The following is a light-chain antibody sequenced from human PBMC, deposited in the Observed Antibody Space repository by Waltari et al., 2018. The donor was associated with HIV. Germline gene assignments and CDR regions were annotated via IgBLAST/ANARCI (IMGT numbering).Light chain of an antibody. J-gene: IGKJ4*01. CDR1: QSVSNNY. CDR2: GAS. CDR3: QQYGTSPLT. V-gene: IGKV3-20*01. Sequence: DIVLTQSPGPLSLSPGERATLSCRASQSVSNNYLAWYQQKPGQAPRLLIYGASSRATGSPDRFSGSGSGTDFTLTISRLEPEDFAVYYCQQYGTSPLTFGGGTNVDMK.